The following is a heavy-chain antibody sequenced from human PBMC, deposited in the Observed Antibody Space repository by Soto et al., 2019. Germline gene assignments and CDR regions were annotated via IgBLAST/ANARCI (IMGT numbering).Heavy chain of an antibody. J-gene: IGHJ5*02. CDR3: ARMATFGSLNWFDP. D-gene: IGHD3-16*01. Sequence: ASVKVSCKASGYSFTNNDVSLVRQATGQGLEWMXWXNXXXGXTXXXQXXKXRVTMTRDISTATAYMELSSLRSDDTATYYCARMATFGSLNWFDPWGQGTLVTVSS. CDR2: XNXXXGXT. V-gene: IGHV1-8*01. CDR1: GYSFTNND.